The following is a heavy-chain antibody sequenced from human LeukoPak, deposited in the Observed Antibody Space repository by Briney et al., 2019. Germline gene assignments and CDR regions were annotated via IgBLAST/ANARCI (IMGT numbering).Heavy chain of an antibody. V-gene: IGHV4-59*01. CDR1: GGSISSYY. Sequence: PSETLSLTCTVSGGSISSYYWSWIRQPPGKGLEWIGYIYYSGSTNYNPSLKSRVTISVDTSKNQFSLKLRSVTAADTAVYYCARGPLSSSWYYFDYWGQGTLVTVSS. CDR3: ARGPLSSSWYYFDY. J-gene: IGHJ4*02. CDR2: IYYSGST. D-gene: IGHD6-13*01.